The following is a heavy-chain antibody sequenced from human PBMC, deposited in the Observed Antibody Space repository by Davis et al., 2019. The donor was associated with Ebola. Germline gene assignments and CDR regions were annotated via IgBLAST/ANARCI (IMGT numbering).Heavy chain of an antibody. V-gene: IGHV5-51*01. Sequence: GESLKISCETSGYDFTRYWIGWVRQMPGNGLEWMGIIYPGDSDTRYSPSLQGQVTISADKSISTAYLQWSSLKASDTAMYYCARPQYSGYLDAFDIWGQGTMVTVSS. D-gene: IGHD5-12*01. CDR2: IYPGDSDT. CDR3: ARPQYSGYLDAFDI. CDR1: GYDFTRYW. J-gene: IGHJ3*02.